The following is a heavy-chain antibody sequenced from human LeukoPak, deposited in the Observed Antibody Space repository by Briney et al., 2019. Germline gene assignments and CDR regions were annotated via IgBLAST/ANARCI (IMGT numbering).Heavy chain of an antibody. CDR2: ISYDGKNE. J-gene: IGHJ4*02. V-gene: IGHV3-30*18. CDR3: AKQMAVDYFDY. CDR1: GFTFSNFG. Sequence: GGSLRLSCAASGFTFSNFGMHWVRQAPGRGLEWVAVISYDGKNEYYTDSVKGRFTISRDNAKNTVYLQMNSLKPEDTAVYYCAKQMAVDYFDYWGQGTLVTVSS. D-gene: IGHD5-24*01.